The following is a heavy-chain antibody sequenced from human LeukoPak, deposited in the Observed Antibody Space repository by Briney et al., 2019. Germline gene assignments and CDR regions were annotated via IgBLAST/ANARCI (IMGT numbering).Heavy chain of an antibody. J-gene: IGHJ4*02. D-gene: IGHD6-19*01. CDR3: AKAPPHSSGWYVFDY. CDR1: GFTFSSYG. CDR2: IRYDGSNK. V-gene: IGHV3-30*02. Sequence: PGGSLRRSCAASGFTFSSYGIHWVRQAPGKGLEWVAFIRYDGSNKYYADSVKGRFTISRDNSKNTLYLQMNSLRAEDTAVYYCAKAPPHSSGWYVFDYWGQGTLVTVSS.